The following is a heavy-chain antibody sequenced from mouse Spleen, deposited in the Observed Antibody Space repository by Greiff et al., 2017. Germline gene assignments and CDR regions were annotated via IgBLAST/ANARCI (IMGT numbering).Heavy chain of an antibody. CDR2: IDPSDSYT. Sequence: QVQLQQPGAELVRPGTSVKLSCKASGYTFTSYGMHWVKQRPGQGLEWIGVIDPSDSYTNYNQKFKGKATLTVDTSSSTAYMQLSSLTSEDSAVYYCARYYYGTPFAYWGQGTLVTVSA. CDR1: GYTFTSYG. V-gene: IGHV1-59*01. CDR3: ARYYYGTPFAY. D-gene: IGHD1-1*01. J-gene: IGHJ3*01.